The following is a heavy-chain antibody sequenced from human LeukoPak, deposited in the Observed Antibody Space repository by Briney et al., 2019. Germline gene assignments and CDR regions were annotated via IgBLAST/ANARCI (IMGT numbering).Heavy chain of an antibody. CDR3: TTFPIVVVTASTDAFDI. J-gene: IGHJ3*02. CDR2: ISAYNGNT. V-gene: IGHV1-18*01. D-gene: IGHD2-21*02. Sequence: ASVKVSCKASGYTLTSYGISWVRQAPGQGLEWMGWISAYNGNTNYAQKLQGRVTMTTDTSTSTAYMELRSLRSDDTAVYYCTTFPIVVVTASTDAFDIWGQGTTVTVSS. CDR1: GYTLTSYG.